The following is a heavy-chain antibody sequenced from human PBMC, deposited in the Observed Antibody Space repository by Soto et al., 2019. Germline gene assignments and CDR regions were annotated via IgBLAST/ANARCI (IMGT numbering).Heavy chain of an antibody. CDR1: GFTFNVFG. CDR3: AKVRDPHLDHYGLDV. Sequence: QVQLVQSGAEVKNPGSSVKVSCKTSGFTFNVFGIHWVRQAPGQGLEWMGGLIPIYDAPYYAQKFQGRITITADKSAATVPLALSILTSADTAVYFCAKVRDPHLDHYGLDVWGQGTTVNVS. V-gene: IGHV1-69*06. CDR2: LIPIYDAP. J-gene: IGHJ6*02.